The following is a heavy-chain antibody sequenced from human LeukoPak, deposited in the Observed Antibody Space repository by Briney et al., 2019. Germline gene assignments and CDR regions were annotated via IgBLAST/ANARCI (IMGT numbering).Heavy chain of an antibody. J-gene: IGHJ3*02. V-gene: IGHV4-34*01. CDR3: ARVREYQLLDAFDI. D-gene: IGHD2-2*01. CDR1: GGSFSGYY. CDR2: IDHSGST. Sequence: SETLSLTCAVYGGSFSGYYWSWIRQPPGKGLEWIGEIDHSGSTNYNPSLKSRVTISVDTSKNQFSLKLSSVTAADTAVYYCARVREYQLLDAFDIWGQGTMVTVSS.